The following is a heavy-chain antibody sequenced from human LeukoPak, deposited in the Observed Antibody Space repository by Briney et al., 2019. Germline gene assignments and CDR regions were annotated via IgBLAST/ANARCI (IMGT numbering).Heavy chain of an antibody. D-gene: IGHD5-24*01. Sequence: SETLSLTCTVSVGSISSYYWSWIRQPAGKGLEWIGRIYTSGSTNYNPSLKSRVTMSVDTSKNQFSLKLSSVTAADTAVYYCASEENGYSAFDYWGQGTLVTVSS. J-gene: IGHJ4*02. CDR2: IYTSGST. V-gene: IGHV4-4*07. CDR1: VGSISSYY. CDR3: ASEENGYSAFDY.